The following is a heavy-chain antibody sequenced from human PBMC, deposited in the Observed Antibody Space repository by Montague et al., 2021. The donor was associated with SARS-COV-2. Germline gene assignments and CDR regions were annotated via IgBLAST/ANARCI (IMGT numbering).Heavy chain of an antibody. J-gene: IGHJ6*02. CDR2: ISYDGSNK. CDR1: GFTFSSYA. V-gene: IGHV3-30*04. D-gene: IGHD3-3*02. CDR3: ARDLAHYGMDV. Sequence: SLRLSCAASGFTFSSYAMHWVRQTPGKGLVWVAVISYDGSNKYYADSVKGRFTISRDNSKNTLYLQMNSLRAEDTAVYYCARDLAHYGMDVWGQGTTVTVSS.